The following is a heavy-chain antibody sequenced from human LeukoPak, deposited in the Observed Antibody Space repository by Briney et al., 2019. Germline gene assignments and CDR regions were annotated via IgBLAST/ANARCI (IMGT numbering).Heavy chain of an antibody. CDR3: ARVLGSGWYPNPKYYFDY. CDR2: INPSGGST. CDR1: GYTFTSYY. Sequence: GASVKVSCKASGYTFTSYYMHWVRQAPGQGLEWMGIINPSGGSTSYAQKFQGRVTMTRDTSTSTVYMELSSLGSEDTAVYYCARVLGSGWYPNPKYYFDYWGQGTLVTVSS. V-gene: IGHV1-46*01. D-gene: IGHD6-19*01. J-gene: IGHJ4*02.